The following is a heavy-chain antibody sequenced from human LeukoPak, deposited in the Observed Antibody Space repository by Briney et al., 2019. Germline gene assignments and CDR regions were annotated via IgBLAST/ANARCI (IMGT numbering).Heavy chain of an antibody. Sequence: ALVKVSCKASGYTFTGYYMHWVRQAPGEGLEWMGWINPNSGGTNYAQKFQGRVTMTRDTSISTAYMELSRLRSDDTAVYYCARDRGFRAYYFDYWGQGTLVTVSS. CDR2: INPNSGGT. V-gene: IGHV1-2*02. J-gene: IGHJ4*02. CDR3: ARDRGFRAYYFDY. CDR1: GYTFTGYY. D-gene: IGHD3-10*01.